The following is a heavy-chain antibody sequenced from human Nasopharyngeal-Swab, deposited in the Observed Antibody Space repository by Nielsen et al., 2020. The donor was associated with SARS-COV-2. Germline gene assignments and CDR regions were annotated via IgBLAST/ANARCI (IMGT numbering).Heavy chain of an antibody. V-gene: IGHV4-59*08. CDR3: ASDSSGYLFNYGMDV. D-gene: IGHD3-22*01. Sequence: SETLSTCTVAGGSISSYYWSWSRQPPGKGLEWVGYIYYSGSTNYNPSLKSRVTISVDTSKNQFSLKLSSVTAADTAVYYCASDSSGYLFNYGMDVWGQGTTVAVSS. J-gene: IGHJ6*02. CDR2: IYYSGST. CDR1: GGSISSYY.